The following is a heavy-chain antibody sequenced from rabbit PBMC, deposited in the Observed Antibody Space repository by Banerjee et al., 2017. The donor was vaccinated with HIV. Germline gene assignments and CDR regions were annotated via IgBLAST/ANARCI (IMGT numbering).Heavy chain of an antibody. J-gene: IGHJ4*01. V-gene: IGHV1S47*01. Sequence: QEQLVESGGGLVQPGGSLKLSCKASGFDFSSYGVSWVRQAPGKGLEWIGYIDPVFGITYYANWVNGRFTISSHNAQNTLVLQLNSLTAADTATYFCVREVAAKFALWGQGTLVTVS. D-gene: IGHD4-1*01. CDR2: IDPVFGIT. CDR3: VREVAAKFAL. CDR1: GFDFSSYG.